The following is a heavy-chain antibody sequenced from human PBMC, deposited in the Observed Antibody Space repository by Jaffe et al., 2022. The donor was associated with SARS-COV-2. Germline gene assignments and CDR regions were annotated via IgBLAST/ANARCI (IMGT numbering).Heavy chain of an antibody. CDR2: IRSKAYGGTT. D-gene: IGHD6-13*01. J-gene: IGHJ4*02. V-gene: IGHV3-49*03. CDR1: GFTFGDYA. CDR3: TRDTGYSSSWSLDY. Sequence: EVQLVESGGGLVQPGRSLRLSCTASGFTFGDYAMSWFRQAPGKGLEWVGFIRSKAYGGTTEYAASVKGRFTISRDDSKSIAYLQMNSLKTEDTAVYYCTRDTGYSSSWSLDYWGQGTLVTVSS.